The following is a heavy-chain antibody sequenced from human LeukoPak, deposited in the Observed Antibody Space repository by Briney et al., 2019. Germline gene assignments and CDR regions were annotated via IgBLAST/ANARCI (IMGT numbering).Heavy chain of an antibody. CDR2: IYYSGST. J-gene: IGHJ4*02. Sequence: PSKTLSLTCTVSGGSISSYYWSWIRQPPGKGLEWIGYIYYSGSTSYNPSLKSRVTISVDTSKNQFSLKLSSVTAADTAVYYCARGPLSSSWYDYWGQGTLVTVSS. D-gene: IGHD6-13*01. CDR3: ARGPLSSSWYDY. V-gene: IGHV4-59*01. CDR1: GGSISSYY.